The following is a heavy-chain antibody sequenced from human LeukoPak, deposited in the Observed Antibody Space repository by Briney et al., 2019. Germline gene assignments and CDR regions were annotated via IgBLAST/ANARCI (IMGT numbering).Heavy chain of an antibody. Sequence: SEALSLTCTVSGGSISSGSYYWSWIRQPAGKGLEWIGRVYTSGSTNYNPSLKSRVTISVDTSKNQFSLKLSSVTAADTAVYYCARSPINYYDSSGYSNYFDYWGQGTLVTVSS. CDR2: VYTSGST. CDR3: ARSPINYYDSSGYSNYFDY. CDR1: GGSISSGSYY. V-gene: IGHV4-61*02. J-gene: IGHJ4*02. D-gene: IGHD3-22*01.